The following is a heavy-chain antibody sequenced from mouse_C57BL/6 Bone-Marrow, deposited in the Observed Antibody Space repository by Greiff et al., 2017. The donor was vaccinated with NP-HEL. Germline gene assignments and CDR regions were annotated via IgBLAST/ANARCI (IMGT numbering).Heavy chain of an antibody. CDR3: ARGRRFAY. CDR1: GFTFSSYA. CDR2: ISDGGSYT. J-gene: IGHJ3*01. V-gene: IGHV5-4*03. Sequence: EVKLVESGGGLVKPGGSLKLSCAASGFTFSSYAMSWVRQTPEKRLEWVATISDGGSYTYSPDNVKGRFTISRDNAKNNLYLQMSHLKSEDTAMYYCARGRRFAYWGQGTLVTVSA.